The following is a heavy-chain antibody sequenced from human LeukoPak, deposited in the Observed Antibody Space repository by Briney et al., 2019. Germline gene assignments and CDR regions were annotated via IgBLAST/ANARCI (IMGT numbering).Heavy chain of an antibody. CDR2: FYYTGTT. Sequence: SETLSLTCTVSGGSISSYNWSWIRQPPGKGLEWIRYFYYTGTTNYNPSLKSRVTISVDTSKNQFSLKLSSVTAADTAVYYCARGASGWYFDYWGQGTLVTVSS. CDR3: ARGASGWYFDY. D-gene: IGHD6-19*01. V-gene: IGHV4-59*01. J-gene: IGHJ4*02. CDR1: GGSISSYN.